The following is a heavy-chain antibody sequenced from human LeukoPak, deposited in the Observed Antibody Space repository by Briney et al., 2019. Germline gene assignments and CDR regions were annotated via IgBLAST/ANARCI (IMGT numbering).Heavy chain of an antibody. CDR1: GYTFTSYG. V-gene: IGHV1-18*01. J-gene: IGHJ5*02. CDR3: ARDSGYSSGWLQANWFDP. CDR2: ISAYNGNT. Sequence: ASVKVSCKASGYTFTSYGISWVRQAPGQGLEWMGWISAYNGNTNYAQKLQGRVTMTTDTSTSTAYMELRSLRSDDTAVYYCARDSGYSSGWLQANWFDPWGQGTLVTVSS. D-gene: IGHD6-19*01.